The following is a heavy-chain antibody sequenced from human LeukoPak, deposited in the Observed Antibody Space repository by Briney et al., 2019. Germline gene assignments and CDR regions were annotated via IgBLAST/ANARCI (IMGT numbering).Heavy chain of an antibody. CDR1: GFSFSSYA. CDR2: IIRGGST. V-gene: IGHV3-23*01. J-gene: IGHJ6*03. CDR3: AKNFWSDKYYYYYMDA. D-gene: IGHD3-3*01. Sequence: GGSLRLSCAASGFSFSSYAMSWVRQAPGKGLEWVSGIIRGGSTYYADSAKGRLTISRDNSKNTLYLQMNSLRAEDTAVYYCAKNFWSDKYYYYYMDAWGKGTTVTVSS.